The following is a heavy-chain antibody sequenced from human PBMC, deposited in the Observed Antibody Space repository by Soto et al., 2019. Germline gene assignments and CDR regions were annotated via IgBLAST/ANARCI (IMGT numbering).Heavy chain of an antibody. V-gene: IGHV4-59*12. J-gene: IGHJ5*02. Sequence: LSLTCTVSGDSISNYYWGWIRQPPGKGLEWIGYIHYSGSTNYNPSLKSRVTTSIDTPKNQFSLKVKSVTAADTAMYYCARGGLAARKGRWFDPWGQGTLVTVSS. CDR2: IHYSGST. CDR3: ARGGLAARKGRWFDP. CDR1: GDSISNYY. D-gene: IGHD6-6*01.